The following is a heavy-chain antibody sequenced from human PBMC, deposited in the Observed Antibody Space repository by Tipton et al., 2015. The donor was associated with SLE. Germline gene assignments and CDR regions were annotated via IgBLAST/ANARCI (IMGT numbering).Heavy chain of an antibody. Sequence: TLSLTCTVSGGSTSSHYWSWIRQPPGTGLECIGYISYSGSTNYNPSLKSRVTISVDTSKNQFSLKLSSRTAADSAVYYCARGGGFDAFDIWGQGKMVTVSS. CDR1: GGSTSSHY. CDR3: ARGGGFDAFDI. J-gene: IGHJ3*02. V-gene: IGHV4-59*11. CDR2: ISYSGST.